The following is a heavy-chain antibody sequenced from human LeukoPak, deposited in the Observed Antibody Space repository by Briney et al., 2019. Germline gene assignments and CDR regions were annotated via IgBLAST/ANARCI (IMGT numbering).Heavy chain of an antibody. V-gene: IGHV3-21*01. CDR2: ISSSSSYI. Sequence: GGSLRLSCAASGFTFSSYSMNWVRQAPGKGLEWVSSISSSSSYIYYADSVKGRFTISRDNAKNSLYLQMNSLRAEDTAVYYCAYPRSGYDYHYFDYWGQGTLVTVSS. CDR1: GFTFSSYS. CDR3: AYPRSGYDYHYFDY. D-gene: IGHD5-12*01. J-gene: IGHJ4*02.